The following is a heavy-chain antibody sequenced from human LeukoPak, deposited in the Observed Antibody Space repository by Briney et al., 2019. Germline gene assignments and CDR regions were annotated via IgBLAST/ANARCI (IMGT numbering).Heavy chain of an antibody. Sequence: GGSLRLSCAASGFTFSSYWMSWVRQAPGKGLEWVANIKQDGSEKYYVDSVKGRFTISRDNAKNSLYLQMNSLRAEDTAVYHCARVSGYDYDYFDYWGQGTLVTVSS. D-gene: IGHD5-12*01. CDR2: IKQDGSEK. V-gene: IGHV3-7*01. J-gene: IGHJ4*02. CDR3: ARVSGYDYDYFDY. CDR1: GFTFSSYW.